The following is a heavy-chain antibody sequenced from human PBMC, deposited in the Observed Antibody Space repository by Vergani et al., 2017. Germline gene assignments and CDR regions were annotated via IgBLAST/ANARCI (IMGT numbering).Heavy chain of an antibody. Sequence: QVQLVQSGAEVKKPGASVKVSCKASGYTFTSYAMHWVRQAPGQRLEWMGRIIPILGIANYAQKFQGRVTITADKSTSTAYMELSSLRSEDTAVYYCARGASIAAREAAPYYYGMDVWGQGP. CDR2: IIPILGIA. CDR3: ARGASIAAREAAPYYYGMDV. CDR1: GYTFTSYA. J-gene: IGHJ6*02. V-gene: IGHV1-69*04. D-gene: IGHD6-6*01.